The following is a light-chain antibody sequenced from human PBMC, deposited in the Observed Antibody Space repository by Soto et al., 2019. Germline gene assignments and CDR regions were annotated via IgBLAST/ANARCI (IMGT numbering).Light chain of an antibody. J-gene: IGLJ7*01. CDR2: SDN. Sequence: QSVLTQPPSASGTPGQRVTISCSGSSSNIGTNTVNWYQHLPGTAPKLLIYSDNHRPSGFPDRFTASKSGTSASLAISGLQSEDESDYYCATWDDSLNGAVFGGGTQLTVL. CDR3: ATWDDSLNGAV. CDR1: SSNIGTNT. V-gene: IGLV1-44*01.